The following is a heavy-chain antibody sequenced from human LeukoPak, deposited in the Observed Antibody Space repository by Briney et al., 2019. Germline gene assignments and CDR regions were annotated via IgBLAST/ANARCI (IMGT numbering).Heavy chain of an antibody. CDR2: ISYDGGNK. D-gene: IGHD3-22*01. J-gene: IGHJ4*02. V-gene: IGHV3-30*18. Sequence: PGRSLRLSCAASGFTFSTYGMHWVRQAPGKGLEWVAVISYDGGNKYYADSVKGRFTISRDNSKNTLYLQMNSLRAEDTAAYYCAKGSYDSSGYPDCWSQGTLVSVSS. CDR1: GFTFSTYG. CDR3: AKGSYDSSGYPDC.